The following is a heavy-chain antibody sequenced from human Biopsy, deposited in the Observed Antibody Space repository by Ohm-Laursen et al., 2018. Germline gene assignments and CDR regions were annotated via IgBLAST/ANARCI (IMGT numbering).Heavy chain of an antibody. CDR2: IYYSGGT. CDR3: ARVEAGTYDALDI. D-gene: IGHD1-26*01. CDR1: GGSMTGYE. V-gene: IGHV4-59*01. J-gene: IGHJ3*02. Sequence: GTLSLTWSVSGGSMTGYEWSWIRLAPGKGLEWIGYIYYSGGTKYNPSLASRVTFSVDMSKSQFSLKLYSVTAADAAVHYCARVEAGTYDALDIWGQGTLVAVSA.